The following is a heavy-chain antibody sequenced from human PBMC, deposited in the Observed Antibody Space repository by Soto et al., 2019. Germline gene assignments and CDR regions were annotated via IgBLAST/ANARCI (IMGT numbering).Heavy chain of an antibody. J-gene: IGHJ6*02. CDR1: GGSFSGYY. Sequence: SETLSLTCAVYGGSFSGYYWSWIRQPPGKGLEWIGEINHSGSTNYNPSLKSRVTISVDTSKNQFSLKLSSVTAADTAVYYCARGLAARLSYYYYGMDVWGQGTTVTVSS. CDR3: ARGLAARLSYYYYGMDV. D-gene: IGHD6-6*01. V-gene: IGHV4-34*01. CDR2: INHSGST.